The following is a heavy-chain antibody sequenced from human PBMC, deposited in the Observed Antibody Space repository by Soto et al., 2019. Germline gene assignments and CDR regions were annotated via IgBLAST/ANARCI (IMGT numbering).Heavy chain of an antibody. V-gene: IGHV3-23*01. Sequence: EVQLLESGGGLGQPGGSLRLACAASGFAFSTYSMAWVRPAPGRGPEWVSGIIHDGTPHYADSVKVRFTISRHNSRSSVYLDMIALRGEDTAVYYCEKDMRPDGVWDFGHWGQGTLVNVSS. CDR2: IIHDGTP. CDR3: EKDMRPDGVWDFGH. D-gene: IGHD4-17*01. CDR1: GFAFSTYS. J-gene: IGHJ4*02.